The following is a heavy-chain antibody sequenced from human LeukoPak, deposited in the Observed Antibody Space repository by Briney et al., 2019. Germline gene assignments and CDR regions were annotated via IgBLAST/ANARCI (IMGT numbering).Heavy chain of an antibody. Sequence: SETLSLTCAVHGGSLSGNYWNWIRQTPGKGPEWLGDINYDGHTNYSPSLESRLTISVDWSKNQFALTLRSVTAAGAAVYYCAVLMRHYGIDVWGQGTTVTVSS. J-gene: IGHJ6*02. CDR1: GGSLSGNY. CDR2: INYDGHT. D-gene: IGHD3-9*01. CDR3: AVLMRHYGIDV. V-gene: IGHV4-34*01.